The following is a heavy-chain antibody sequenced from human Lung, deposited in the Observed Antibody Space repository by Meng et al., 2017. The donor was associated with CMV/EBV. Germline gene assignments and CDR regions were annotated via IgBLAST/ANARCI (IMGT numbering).Heavy chain of an antibody. V-gene: IGHV3-30*02. CDR2: IRYDGSNK. D-gene: IGHD2-2*01. CDR3: AKVVRLGYCSSTSCPARSYYYYGMDV. CDR1: GFTFSSYG. J-gene: IGHJ6*02. Sequence: GESLKIXXAASGFTFSSYGMHWVRQAPGKGLEWVAFIRYDGSNKYYADSVKGRFTISRDNSKNTLYLQMNSLRAEDTAVYYCAKVVRLGYCSSTSCPARSYYYYGMDVWGQGTTVTVSS.